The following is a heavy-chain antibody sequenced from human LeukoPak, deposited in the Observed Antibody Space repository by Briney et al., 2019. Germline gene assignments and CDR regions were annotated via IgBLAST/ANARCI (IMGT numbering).Heavy chain of an antibody. CDR1: GDSVSSNSAA. Sequence: SQTLSLTCAISGDSVSSNSAAWNWIRQSLSRGLEWLGRTYYRSKWYNDYAVSVKSRITINPDTSKNQFSLQLNSVTPEDTAVYYCARGYDILTGYYVDYYYGMDVWGKGTTVTVSS. D-gene: IGHD3-9*01. J-gene: IGHJ6*04. CDR3: ARGYDILTGYYVDYYYGMDV. CDR2: TYYRSKWYN. V-gene: IGHV6-1*01.